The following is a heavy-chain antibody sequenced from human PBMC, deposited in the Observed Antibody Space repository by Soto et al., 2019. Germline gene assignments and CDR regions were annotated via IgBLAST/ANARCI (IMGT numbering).Heavy chain of an antibody. Sequence: ASVKVSCKVSGYTLTELPIHWVRQSPGKGLEWMGGSDPENGDPIYAQSFQGRVTMTEDTSTDTAYMELGSLRFEDTAVYYCVVLRNWFDPWGQGTQVTVSS. D-gene: IGHD3-10*01. J-gene: IGHJ5*02. CDR1: GYTLTELP. V-gene: IGHV1-24*01. CDR2: SDPENGDP. CDR3: VVLRNWFDP.